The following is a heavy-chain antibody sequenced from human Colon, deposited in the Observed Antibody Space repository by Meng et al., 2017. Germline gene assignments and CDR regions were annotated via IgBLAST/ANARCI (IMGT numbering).Heavy chain of an antibody. D-gene: IGHD4-17*01. J-gene: IGHJ5*02. Sequence: QVPLQGWGARLCTPPAPPFLTCLVSGTFVSRHSHYWSWIPQSPGKGLECIGYIYYTGNTNYNPSLASRVSMSLDTSKNHFSLHLTSVTAADTAIYYCARVNGDFDEAWFDPWGQGTLVTVSS. CDR2: IYYTGNT. V-gene: IGHV4-61*03. CDR3: ARVNGDFDEAWFDP. CDR1: GTFVSRHSHY.